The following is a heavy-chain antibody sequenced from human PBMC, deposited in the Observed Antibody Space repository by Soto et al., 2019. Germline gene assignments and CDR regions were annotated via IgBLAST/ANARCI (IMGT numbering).Heavy chain of an antibody. CDR3: ARVNSTGWYVWFDP. CDR1: GFTFSSYE. V-gene: IGHV3-48*03. D-gene: IGHD6-19*01. J-gene: IGHJ5*02. CDR2: ISSGDTV. Sequence: PGGSLRLSCAASGFTFSSYEMNWVRQAPGKGLEWVSYISSGDTVYYADSVKGRFTISRDNAKNSLYLQMNSLRAEDTAVYYCARVNSTGWYVWFDPWGQGTLVTVSS.